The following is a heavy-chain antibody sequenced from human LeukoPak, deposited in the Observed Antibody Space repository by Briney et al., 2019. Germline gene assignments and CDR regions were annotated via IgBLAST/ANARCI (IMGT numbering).Heavy chain of an antibody. CDR1: GGSISSYY. Sequence: SESLSLTCTVSGGSISSYYWSWIRQPPGKGLEWIGYIYYSGSTNYNPSLKSRVTISVDTTKNQFSLKLSSVTAADTAVYYCARVYSNWFDPWGQGTLVTVSS. CDR2: IYYSGST. V-gene: IGHV4-59*01. J-gene: IGHJ5*02. D-gene: IGHD1-26*01. CDR3: ARVYSNWFDP.